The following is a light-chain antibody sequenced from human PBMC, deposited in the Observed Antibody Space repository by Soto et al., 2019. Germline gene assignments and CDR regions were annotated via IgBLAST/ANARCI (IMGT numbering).Light chain of an antibody. CDR2: AAS. V-gene: IGKV1-39*01. Sequence: DIQMTQSPSSLSASVGDRVTITCRASQSISSYLNWYQQKPGKAPKLLIYAASSLQSGGPSRFRGRGSGTDFSLTISSLQPEDLASNYCQQSYSTPRAIGQGNPVDSK. CDR3: QQSYSTPRA. J-gene: IGKJ1*01. CDR1: QSISSY.